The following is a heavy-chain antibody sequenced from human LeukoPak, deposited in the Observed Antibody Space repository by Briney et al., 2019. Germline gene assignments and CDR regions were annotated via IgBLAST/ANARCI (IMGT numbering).Heavy chain of an antibody. CDR2: IYPGDSDT. Sequence: GESLKISCKGSGYSFTTYYIGWVRQMPEKGLEWMVIIYPGDSDTRYSPSFQGQVTISADKSINTAYLQWSSLKASDTAMYYCARSRSAYYYDSSGYYLDYWGQGTLVTVSS. V-gene: IGHV5-51*01. D-gene: IGHD3-22*01. CDR1: GYSFTTYY. J-gene: IGHJ4*02. CDR3: ARSRSAYYYDSSGYYLDY.